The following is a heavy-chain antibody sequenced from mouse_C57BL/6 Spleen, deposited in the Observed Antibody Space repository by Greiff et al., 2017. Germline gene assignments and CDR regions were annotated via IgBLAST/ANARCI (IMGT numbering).Heavy chain of an antibody. D-gene: IGHD1-1*01. Sequence: EVKLVESGGGLVKPGGSLKLSCAASGFTFSDYGMHWVRQAPEKGLAWVAYISSGSSTIYYTDTVKGRFTISRDNAKNTLFLQRTSLRSEDTAMYYCARPLYYEAMDDWGKGTSVTVAS. CDR1: GFTFSDYG. CDR2: ISSGSSTI. CDR3: ARPLYYEAMDD. V-gene: IGHV5-17*01. J-gene: IGHJ4*01.